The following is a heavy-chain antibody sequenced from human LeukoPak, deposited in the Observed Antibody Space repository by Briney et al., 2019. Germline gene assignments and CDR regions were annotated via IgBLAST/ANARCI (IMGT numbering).Heavy chain of an antibody. CDR3: ARSSPGTYYYYYYGMDV. D-gene: IGHD3-10*01. Sequence: ASVKVSCKASGYTFTSYGISWVRQAPGQGLEWMGWISAYNGNTNYAQKLQGRVTMTTDTSTSTAYMELRSLRSDDTAVYYCARSSPGTYYYYYYGMDVWGQGTTVTASS. CDR2: ISAYNGNT. J-gene: IGHJ6*02. V-gene: IGHV1-18*01. CDR1: GYTFTSYG.